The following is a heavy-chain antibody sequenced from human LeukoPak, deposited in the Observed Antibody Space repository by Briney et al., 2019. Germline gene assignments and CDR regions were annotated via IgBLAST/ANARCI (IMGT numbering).Heavy chain of an antibody. V-gene: IGHV3-23*01. Sequence: PGGSLRLSCAASGFTFSSYAMSWVRQAPRKGLEWVSAMSSGYGGTYYADSVKGRFTISRDNSKNTLYLQMNSLSVEDTALYYCAKEGGPSGYSPCDSWGQGTLVTVSS. D-gene: IGHD5-18*01. CDR1: GFTFSSYA. CDR2: MSSGYGGT. CDR3: AKEGGPSGYSPCDS. J-gene: IGHJ5*01.